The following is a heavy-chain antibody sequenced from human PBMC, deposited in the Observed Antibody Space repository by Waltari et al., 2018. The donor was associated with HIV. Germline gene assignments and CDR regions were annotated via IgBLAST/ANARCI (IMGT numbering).Heavy chain of an antibody. V-gene: IGHV1-2*06. CDR2: INPSSGGT. CDR1: GYTFTGYY. Sequence: QVQLVQPGAEVKKPGASVKVSCKASGYTFTGYYMHWVRQAPGQGLEWMERINPSSGGTNCAQKLQGRVTLTRDTSISTAYMALSRLISDDTAVYYGARDHEIMVRGGNSDYWGQGTLVTVSS. J-gene: IGHJ4*02. D-gene: IGHD3-10*01. CDR3: ARDHEIMVRGGNSDY.